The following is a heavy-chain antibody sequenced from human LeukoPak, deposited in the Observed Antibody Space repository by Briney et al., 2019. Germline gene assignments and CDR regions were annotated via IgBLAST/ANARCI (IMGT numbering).Heavy chain of an antibody. CDR3: ARDHGDQGAFDI. Sequence: SQTLSLTCTVSGGSISSGGYYWSWIRQHPGKGLEWIGYIYYSGSTYYNPSLKSRVTISVDTSKNQFSLKLSSVTAADTAVYYCARDHGDQGAFDIWGQRTMVTVSS. CDR2: IYYSGST. J-gene: IGHJ3*02. V-gene: IGHV4-30-4*08. CDR1: GGSISSGGYY. D-gene: IGHD4-17*01.